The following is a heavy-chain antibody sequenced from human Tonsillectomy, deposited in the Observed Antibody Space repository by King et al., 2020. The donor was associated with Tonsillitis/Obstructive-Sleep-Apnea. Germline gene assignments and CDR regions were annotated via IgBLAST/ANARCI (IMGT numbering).Heavy chain of an antibody. CDR2: IKSKTDGGTT. V-gene: IGHV3-15*01. J-gene: IGHJ6*03. Sequence: LVESGGGLVKPGGSLRLSCAASGFTFGNAWMSWVRQAPGKGLEWVGRIKSKTDGGTTDYAAPVKGRFTISRDESKNTLYLQMNSLSIEDTAVYYCTTDGEGSSSPPYYMDVWGKGTTVTVSS. CDR1: GFTFGNAW. CDR3: TTDGEGSSSPPYYMDV. D-gene: IGHD6-6*01.